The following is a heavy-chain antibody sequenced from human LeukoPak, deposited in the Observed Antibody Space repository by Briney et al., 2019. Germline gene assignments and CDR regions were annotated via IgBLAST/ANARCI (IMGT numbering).Heavy chain of an antibody. CDR3: AKGTGRFDY. Sequence: GGSLRLSCAASGFTFSSYSMNWVRQAPGKGLEWVSSISSSRSYINYADSVKGRFTISRDNAKNSLYLQMNSLRAEDTAVYYCAKGTGRFDYWGQGTLVTVSS. V-gene: IGHV3-21*04. D-gene: IGHD3/OR15-3a*01. J-gene: IGHJ4*02. CDR2: ISSSRSYI. CDR1: GFTFSSYS.